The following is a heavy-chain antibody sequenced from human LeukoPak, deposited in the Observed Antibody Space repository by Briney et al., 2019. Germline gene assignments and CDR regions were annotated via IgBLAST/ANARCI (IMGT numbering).Heavy chain of an antibody. CDR2: IYYSGST. CDR1: GGSISSYY. CDR3: ARHSGYCSSTSCGPIPWFDP. J-gene: IGHJ5*02. V-gene: IGHV4-59*08. Sequence: SETLSLTCTVSGGSISSYYWSWIRQPPGKGLEWIGYIYYSGSTNYNPSLKSRVTISVDTSKNQFSLKLSSVTAADTAVYYCARHSGYCSSTSCGPIPWFDPWGQGTLVTVSS. D-gene: IGHD2-2*03.